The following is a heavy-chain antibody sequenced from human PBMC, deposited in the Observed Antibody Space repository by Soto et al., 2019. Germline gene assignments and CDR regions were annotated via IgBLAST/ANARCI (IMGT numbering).Heavy chain of an antibody. D-gene: IGHD4-17*01. CDR2: INPHSGDI. J-gene: IGHJ6*02. Sequence: QVQLVQSGAEVKKPGASVKVSYVASGYTFTDHYIHWVRQAPGQGLEWMGWINPHSGDIIYAQKFQGRVTLTRDTSISTAYMELSRLRSDDTAVYYCARGRTVNFYGMDVWGQGTTVTVSS. CDR3: ARGRTVNFYGMDV. V-gene: IGHV1-2*02. CDR1: GYTFTDHY.